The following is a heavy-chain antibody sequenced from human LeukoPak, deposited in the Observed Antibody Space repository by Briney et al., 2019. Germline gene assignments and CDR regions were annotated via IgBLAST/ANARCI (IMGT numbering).Heavy chain of an antibody. CDR1: GFTFSSYG. CDR2: ISYDGSNK. V-gene: IGHV3-30*18. CDR3: AKSKVTDYYYYGMDV. Sequence: PGGSLRLSCAASGFTFSSYGMHWVRQAPGKGLEWVAVISYDGSNKYYADSVKGRFTISRDNSKNTLYLQMNSLRAEDTAVYYCAKSKVTDYYYYGMDVWGQGTTVTVSS. J-gene: IGHJ6*02. D-gene: IGHD4-17*01.